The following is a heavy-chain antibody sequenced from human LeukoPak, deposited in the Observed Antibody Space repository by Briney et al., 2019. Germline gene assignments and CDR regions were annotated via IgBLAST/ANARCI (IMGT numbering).Heavy chain of an antibody. CDR3: ARGGLRFLDDAFDI. V-gene: IGHV4-4*07. D-gene: IGHD3-3*01. J-gene: IGHJ3*02. Sequence: TSETLSLTCTVSGGSISSYYWSWMRQPAGKGLEWIGRIYTSGSTNYNPSLKSRVTMSVDTSKNQFSLKLSSVTAADTAVYYCARGGLRFLDDAFDIWGQGTMVTVSS. CDR2: IYTSGST. CDR1: GGSISSYY.